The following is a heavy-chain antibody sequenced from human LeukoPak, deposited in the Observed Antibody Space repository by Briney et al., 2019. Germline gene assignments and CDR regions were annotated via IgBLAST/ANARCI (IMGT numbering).Heavy chain of an antibody. Sequence: ASVKLSCKASGYTFTSYDINWVRESAGQGLEWMGWMNPNSGNTGYAQKFQCRVTMTRNTSISTAYMELSSLRSEDTAVYYCARVNCSSTSCYLPDYWGQGTLVTVSS. CDR2: MNPNSGNT. CDR1: GYTFTSYD. V-gene: IGHV1-8*01. D-gene: IGHD2-2*01. CDR3: ARVNCSSTSCYLPDY. J-gene: IGHJ4*02.